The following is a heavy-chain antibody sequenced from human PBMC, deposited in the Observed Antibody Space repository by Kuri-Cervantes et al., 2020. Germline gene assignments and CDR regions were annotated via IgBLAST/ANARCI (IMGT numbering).Heavy chain of an antibody. CDR1: GFTFSSYD. J-gene: IGHJ4*02. CDR3: AGSEYYYDSSGYYIWDY. D-gene: IGHD3-22*01. CDR2: IGTAGDT. Sequence: ETLSLTCAASGFTFSSYDMHWVRQATGKGLEWVSAIGTAGDTYYPGSVKGRFTISRENAKNSLYLQMNSLRAGDTAVYYCAGSEYYYDSSGYYIWDYWGQGTLVTVSS. V-gene: IGHV3-13*01.